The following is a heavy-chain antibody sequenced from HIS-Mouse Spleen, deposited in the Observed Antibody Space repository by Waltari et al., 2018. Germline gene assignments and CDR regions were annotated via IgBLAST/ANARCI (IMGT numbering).Heavy chain of an antibody. CDR2: SNSDGSST. CDR3: ARDSGYDAEYFQH. D-gene: IGHD5-12*01. Sequence: VRLGVSWGGLVLQGWSLCISCRAPGLSCTRYGLPGVRQAPGKGLGWVSSSNSDGSSTSYADSVKGRFTISRDNAKNTLYLQMNSLRAEDTAVYYCARDSGYDAEYFQHWGQGTLVTVSS. CDR1: GLSCTRYG. J-gene: IGHJ1*01. V-gene: IGHV3-74*01.